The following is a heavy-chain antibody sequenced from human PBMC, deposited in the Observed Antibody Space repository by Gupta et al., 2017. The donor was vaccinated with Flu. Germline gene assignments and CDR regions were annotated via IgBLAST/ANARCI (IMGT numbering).Heavy chain of an antibody. CDR3: AREDISGYTYGVPGVLSHAMDV. J-gene: IGHJ6*02. CDR2: VIPIFGTS. V-gene: IGHV1-69*01. Sequence: RQSPGEGLEWRGGVIPIFGTSEYAQELQGRVTITADESTRTAYMELTSLRFEDTAVYYCAREDISGYTYGVPGVLSHAMDVWVQGTTVTVTS. D-gene: IGHD5-18*01.